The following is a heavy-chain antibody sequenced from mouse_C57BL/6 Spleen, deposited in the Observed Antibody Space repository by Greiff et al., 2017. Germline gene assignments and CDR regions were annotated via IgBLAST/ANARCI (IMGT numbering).Heavy chain of an antibody. CDR2: INPNNGGT. CDR1: GYTFTDYN. V-gene: IGHV1-18*01. Sequence: EVQLQQSGPELVKPGASVKIPCKASGYTFTDYNMDWVKQSHGKSLEWIGDINPNNGGTIYNQKFKGKATLTVDKSSSTAYMELRSLTSEDTAVYYCARTPITTVPHWYFEVWGTGTTVTVSS. CDR3: ARTPITTVPHWYFEV. J-gene: IGHJ1*03. D-gene: IGHD1-1*01.